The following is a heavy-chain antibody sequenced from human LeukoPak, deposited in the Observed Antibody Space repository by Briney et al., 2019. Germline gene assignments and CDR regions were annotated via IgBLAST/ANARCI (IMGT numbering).Heavy chain of an antibody. V-gene: IGHV3-23*01. CDR2: ISVGGDYI. J-gene: IGHJ2*01. Sequence: GGSLKLSCEATGFTFGSSPMSWVRQAPGKGLEWVSSISVGGDYIYYADSVRGRFTISRDNSKSTLYLQMNSLRAEDTAVYYCAKIAVSGLWYFDLWGRGTLVTVSS. CDR3: AKIAVSGLWYFDL. CDR1: GFTFGSSP. D-gene: IGHD6-19*01.